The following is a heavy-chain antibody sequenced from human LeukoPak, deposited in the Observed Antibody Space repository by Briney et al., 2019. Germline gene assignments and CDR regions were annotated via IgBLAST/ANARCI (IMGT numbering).Heavy chain of an antibody. CDR1: GAFISGGTYY. CDR3: ARRGGSGRAFDY. V-gene: IGHV4-39*01. D-gene: IGHD1-26*01. J-gene: IGHJ4*02. CDR2: IYYTGST. Sequence: PSETLSLTCSVSGAFISGGTYYWGWIRQPPGKVLEWIGSIYYTGSTYDDPSLKSRVTISVDTSKNQFSLKLSSVTAADTAVYYCARRGGSGRAFDYWGQGTLVTVSS.